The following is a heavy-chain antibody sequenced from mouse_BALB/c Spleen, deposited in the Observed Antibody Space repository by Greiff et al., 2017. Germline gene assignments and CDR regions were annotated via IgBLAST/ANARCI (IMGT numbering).Heavy chain of an antibody. Sequence: LVESGPELVRPGVSVKISCKGSGYTFTDYAMHWVKQSHAKGLEWIGVISTYYGNTNYNQKFKGKATMTVDKSSSTAYMELARLTSEDSAIYYCARVVYYYGSSPYWYFDVWGAGTTVTVSS. D-gene: IGHD1-1*01. CDR1: GYTFTDYA. CDR2: ISTYYGNT. CDR3: ARVVYYYGSSPYWYFDV. J-gene: IGHJ1*01. V-gene: IGHV1-67*01.